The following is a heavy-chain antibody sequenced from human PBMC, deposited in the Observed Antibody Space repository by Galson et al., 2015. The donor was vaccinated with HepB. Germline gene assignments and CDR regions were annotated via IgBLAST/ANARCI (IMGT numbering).Heavy chain of an antibody. CDR3: ARDYYNGSSGYRKYYYYGMDI. D-gene: IGHD3-22*01. J-gene: IGHJ6*02. Sequence: SVKVSCKASGYTFTNYGIGWVRQAPGQGLEWMGWISAYNGNTNYAQKLQGRVTMTTDTSTSTAYMELRSLRSDDTAVYYCARDYYNGSSGYRKYYYYGMDIWGQGTTVTVSS. CDR1: GYTFTNYG. CDR2: ISAYNGNT. V-gene: IGHV1-18*01.